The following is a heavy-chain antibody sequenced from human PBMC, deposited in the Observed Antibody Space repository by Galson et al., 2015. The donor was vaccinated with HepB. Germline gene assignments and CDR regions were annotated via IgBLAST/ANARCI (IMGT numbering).Heavy chain of an antibody. CDR1: GFDVSAFA. Sequence: SLRLSCAASGFDVSAFAMHWVRQTPGKGLEWVAVLSSNEKNTYYADSVRGRFTISRDNSKATLYLQMNSLRAEDTAVYYCARTFYFDYWGQGTPVTVSS. CDR3: ARTFYFDY. CDR2: LSSNEKNT. J-gene: IGHJ4*02. V-gene: IGHV3-30*04.